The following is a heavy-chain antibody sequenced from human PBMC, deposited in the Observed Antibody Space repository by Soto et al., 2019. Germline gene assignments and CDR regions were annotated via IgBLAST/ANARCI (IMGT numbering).Heavy chain of an antibody. CDR1: GGSISSSSYY. CDR2: IYYSGST. D-gene: IGHD6-19*01. V-gene: IGHV4-39*02. CDR3: ARDRWGIAVAGPNFDY. Sequence: SETLSLTCTVSGGSISSSSYYWGWIRQPPGKGLEWIGSIYYSGSTYYNPSLKSRVTISVDTSTSTAYMELRSLRSDDTAVYYCARDRWGIAVAGPNFDYWGQGTLVTVSS. J-gene: IGHJ4*02.